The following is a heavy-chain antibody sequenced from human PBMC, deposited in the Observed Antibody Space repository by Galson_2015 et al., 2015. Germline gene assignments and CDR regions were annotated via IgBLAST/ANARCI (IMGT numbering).Heavy chain of an antibody. CDR1: GFTFSSYG. CDR3: ARDKGHCDSGGSYFDY. CDR2: IWYDGSKK. Sequence: SLRLSCAASGFTFSSYGMSWVRQAPGKGLEWVAIIWYDGSKKYYADSVKGRFTISRDDSKNTLYLQMNSPRVEDTAVYYCARDKGHCDSGGSYFDYWGQGTLVTVSS. V-gene: IGHV3-33*01. D-gene: IGHD3-10*01. J-gene: IGHJ4*02.